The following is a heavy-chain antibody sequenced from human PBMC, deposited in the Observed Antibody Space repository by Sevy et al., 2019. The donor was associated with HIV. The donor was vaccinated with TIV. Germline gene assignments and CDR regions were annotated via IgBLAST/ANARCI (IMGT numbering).Heavy chain of an antibody. D-gene: IGHD2-2*01. CDR1: DDSINSYY. CDR3: ARGAVVIGTAATPVLDF. CDR2: IYNNIGST. Sequence: SETLSLTCSVSDDSINSYYWSWIRQPPGKGLEWIGYIYNNIGSTMYNPSLTSRVTISVDTSKNHFSLKLTSLTAADTAIHYCARGAVVIGTAATPVLDFWGLGSLVTVSS. J-gene: IGHJ4*02. V-gene: IGHV4-59*08.